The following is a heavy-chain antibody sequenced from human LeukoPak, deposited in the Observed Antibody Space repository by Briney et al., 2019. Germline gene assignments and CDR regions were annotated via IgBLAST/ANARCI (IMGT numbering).Heavy chain of an antibody. V-gene: IGHV1-2*04. Sequence: GASVKVSCKASGYTFTGYYMHWVRQAPGQGLEWMGWINPNSGGTNYAQKFQGWVTMTRDTSISTAYMELSRLRSDDTAVYYCARDGGPYYYGSGTQSALYGMDVWGQGTTVTVSS. CDR2: INPNSGGT. CDR1: GYTFTGYY. CDR3: ARDGGPYYYGSGTQSALYGMDV. J-gene: IGHJ6*02. D-gene: IGHD3-10*01.